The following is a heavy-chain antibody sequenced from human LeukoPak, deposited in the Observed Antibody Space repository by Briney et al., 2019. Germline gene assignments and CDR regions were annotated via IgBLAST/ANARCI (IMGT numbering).Heavy chain of an antibody. CDR2: IWYDGSNK. V-gene: IGHV3-33*01. D-gene: IGHD6-13*01. J-gene: IGHJ4*02. Sequence: PGGSLRLSCAASGFTFSSYGMHWVRQAPGKGLEWVAVIWYDGSNKYYADSVKGRFTISRDNSKNTLYLQMNSLRAEDTAVYYCARDRSSSWYTQFDYWGQGTLVTASS. CDR3: ARDRSSSWYTQFDY. CDR1: GFTFSSYG.